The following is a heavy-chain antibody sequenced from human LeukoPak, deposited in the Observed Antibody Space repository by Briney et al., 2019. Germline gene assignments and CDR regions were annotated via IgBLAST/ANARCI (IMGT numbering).Heavy chain of an antibody. CDR1: GFTFSKAW. J-gene: IGHJ4*02. D-gene: IGHD2-15*01. CDR3: AAGCSRGGCYSSYFDY. CDR2: IKTDGGTT. V-gene: IGHV3-15*01. Sequence: PGGSLRLSCAASGFTFSKAWMSWVRQAPGKGLEWVGRIKTDGGTTDYAAPVKGRITISRDDSKNTLYLQMNSLKTEDTAVYYCAAGCSRGGCYSSYFDYWGQGTLVTVSS.